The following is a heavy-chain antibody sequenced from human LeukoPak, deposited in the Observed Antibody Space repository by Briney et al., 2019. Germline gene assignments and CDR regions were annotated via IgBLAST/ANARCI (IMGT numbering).Heavy chain of an antibody. J-gene: IGHJ6*03. CDR2: IDPSGGST. CDR3: ARLARYSSSPISPLYYYYYMVV. Sequence: ASVKVSCEASGYTFTAYYVHWVRQDPGQGLEWMGIIDPSGGSTSYAQKFQGRVTMTRDMSTSTVYMELSSLRSEDTALYYCARLARYSSSPISPLYYYYYMVVWGKGTTVTVSS. CDR1: GYTFTAYY. D-gene: IGHD6-6*01. V-gene: IGHV1-46*01.